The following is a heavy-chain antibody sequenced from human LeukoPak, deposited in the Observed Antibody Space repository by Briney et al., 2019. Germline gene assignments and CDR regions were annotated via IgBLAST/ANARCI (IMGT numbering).Heavy chain of an antibody. V-gene: IGHV3-33*06. CDR3: AKAGTRYYYDSRGYFDY. Sequence: GGSLRLSCAASGFTFSSYGMHWVRQAPGQGLEWVAVIWHDGSNKYYADSVKGRFTISRDNSKNTLYLQMNSLRAEDTAVYYCAKAGTRYYYDSRGYFDYWGQGTLVTVSS. J-gene: IGHJ4*02. CDR2: IWHDGSNK. CDR1: GFTFSSYG. D-gene: IGHD3-22*01.